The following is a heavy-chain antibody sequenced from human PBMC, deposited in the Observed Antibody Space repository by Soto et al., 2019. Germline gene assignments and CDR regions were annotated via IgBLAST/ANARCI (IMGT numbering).Heavy chain of an antibody. CDR3: ARDPNGFGGYEIDY. CDR2: IIPILGIA. J-gene: IGHJ4*02. V-gene: IGHV1-69*02. Sequence: SVKVSCKASGGTFSSYTISWVRQAPGQGLEWMGRIIPILGIANYAQKFQGRVTITADKSTSTAYMELSSLRSEDTAVYYCARDPNGFGGYEIDYWGQGTLVTVSS. D-gene: IGHD3-10*01. CDR1: GGTFSSYT.